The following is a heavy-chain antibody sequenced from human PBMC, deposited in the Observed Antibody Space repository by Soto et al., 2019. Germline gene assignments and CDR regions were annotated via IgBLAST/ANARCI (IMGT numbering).Heavy chain of an antibody. CDR2: ISYDGSNK. J-gene: IGHJ6*02. CDR1: GFTFSSYA. Sequence: GGSLRLSCAASGFTFSSYAMHWVRQAPGKGLEWVAVISYDGSNKYYADSVKGRFTISRDNSKNMLYLQMNSLRAEDTAVYYCARDRRYYDYVWGSYRPNYYYGMDVWGQGTTVTVSS. V-gene: IGHV3-30-3*01. CDR3: ARDRRYYDYVWGSYRPNYYYGMDV. D-gene: IGHD3-16*02.